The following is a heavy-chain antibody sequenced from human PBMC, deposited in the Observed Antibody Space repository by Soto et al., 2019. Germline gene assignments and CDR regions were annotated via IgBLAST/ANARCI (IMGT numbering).Heavy chain of an antibody. J-gene: IGHJ4*01. CDR1: GYTFIDYI. D-gene: IGHD1-26*01. CDR3: AREYSGSYWGSY. CDR2: INPNGGGT. Sequence: ASVKVSCKASGYTFIDYIMHWARQAPGQGLEWMGWINPNGGGTNYAQKFRGRVTMTTDTSISTAYMEMSSLRSDDTAVYYCAREYSGSYWGSYWGQGSLVTVSS. V-gene: IGHV1-2*02.